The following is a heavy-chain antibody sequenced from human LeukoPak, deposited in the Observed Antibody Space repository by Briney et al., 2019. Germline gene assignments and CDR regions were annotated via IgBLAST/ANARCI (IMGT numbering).Heavy chain of an antibody. V-gene: IGHV4-59*01. CDR3: VRENYGSGWYGIIDY. Sequence: SETLSLTCTVSGGXISNYYCSWIRQPPGKGLEWIGLIYYSGNTNYNPSLESRVTISVDTSKNQFSQKLSSVTAADTAVYYCVRENYGSGWYGIIDYWGQGTLVTVSS. J-gene: IGHJ4*02. CDR2: IYYSGNT. CDR1: GGXISNYY. D-gene: IGHD6-19*01.